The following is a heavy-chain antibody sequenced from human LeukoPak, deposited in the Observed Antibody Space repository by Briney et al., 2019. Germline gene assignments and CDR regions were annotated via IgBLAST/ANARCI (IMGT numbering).Heavy chain of an antibody. Sequence: KSSETLSLTCAVYGGSFSGYYWSWIRQPPGKGLEWIGDINHSGSTNYNPSLKSRVTISVDTSKNQFSLKLSSVTAADTAVYYCARGPDTAMPRGRSGFFDYWGQGTLVTVSS. D-gene: IGHD5-18*01. CDR2: INHSGST. CDR1: GGSFSGYY. CDR3: ARGPDTAMPRGRSGFFDY. J-gene: IGHJ4*02. V-gene: IGHV4-34*01.